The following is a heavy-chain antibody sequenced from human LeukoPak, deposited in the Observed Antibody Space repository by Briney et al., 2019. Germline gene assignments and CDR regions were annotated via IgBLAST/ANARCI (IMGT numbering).Heavy chain of an antibody. J-gene: IGHJ4*02. V-gene: IGHV3-7*01. D-gene: IGHD1-26*01. Sequence: GGSLRLACAVSGFTASGFTFSRNSMSWVRQAPGKGLDWVASMREDGSEKYYVDSVKGRFTISRDNAKNSLYLQMDSLRDEDTAVYHCVRDGTWYDYWGQGTLVTVSS. CDR2: MREDGSEK. CDR3: VRDGTWYDY. CDR1: GFTFSRNS.